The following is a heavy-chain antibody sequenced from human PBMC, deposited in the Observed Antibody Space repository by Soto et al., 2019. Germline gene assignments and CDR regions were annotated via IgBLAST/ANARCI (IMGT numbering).Heavy chain of an antibody. CDR1: GFTFSSYA. D-gene: IGHD3-3*01. Sequence: EVQLLESGGGLVQPGGSLRLSCAASGFTFSSYAMSWVRQAPGKGLEWVSAISGSGGSTYYADSVKGRFTISRDNSKNPLYLQMNSLRAEDTAVYYCATRLTIFGVVIVFSFRYFDYWGQGTLVTVSS. CDR3: ATRLTIFGVVIVFSFRYFDY. V-gene: IGHV3-23*01. CDR2: ISGSGGST. J-gene: IGHJ4*02.